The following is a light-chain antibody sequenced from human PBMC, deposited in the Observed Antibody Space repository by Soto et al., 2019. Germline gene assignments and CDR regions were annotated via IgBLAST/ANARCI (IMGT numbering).Light chain of an antibody. V-gene: IGLV2-23*03. Sequence: QSVLTQPASVSGSPGQSISISCTGTSSDVVTYNLVSWYQQHPGKAPTVLIYEGTKRPSGVSNRFSGSKSGNTASLTISGLQTEVEADYYCYSFAGSTTFSYVFGPGTKVTVL. CDR1: SSDVVTYNL. J-gene: IGLJ1*01. CDR3: YSFAGSTTFSYV. CDR2: EGT.